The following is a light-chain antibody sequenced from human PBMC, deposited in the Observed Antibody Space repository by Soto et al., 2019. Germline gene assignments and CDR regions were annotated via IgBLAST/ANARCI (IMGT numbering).Light chain of an antibody. CDR1: QSLNIY. CDR2: DGS. CDR3: QQRYSWPLT. V-gene: IGKV3-11*01. Sequence: EMVLTQSPATLSLSPGERATLSSRASQSLNIYLAWYQQKPGQAPRLLIYDGSIRATGIPARFSGSGSGTDFTLTISSLQPEDFAVYYCQQRYSWPLTFGGGTEVEIK. J-gene: IGKJ4*01.